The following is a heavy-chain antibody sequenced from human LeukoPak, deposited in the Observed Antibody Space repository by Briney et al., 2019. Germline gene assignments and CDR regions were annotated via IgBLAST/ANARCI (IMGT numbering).Heavy chain of an antibody. CDR2: IHHSGST. Sequence: GSLRLSCAASGFTFSSYWMSWVRQAPGKGLEWIGEIHHSGSTKYNPSLKSRVTMSVDTSKSQFSLKLTSVTAADTGVYYCARSQLLYFFDHWGQGTLVTVSS. CDR1: GFTFSSYW. J-gene: IGHJ4*02. D-gene: IGHD2-2*01. CDR3: ARSQLLYFFDH. V-gene: IGHV4-34*01.